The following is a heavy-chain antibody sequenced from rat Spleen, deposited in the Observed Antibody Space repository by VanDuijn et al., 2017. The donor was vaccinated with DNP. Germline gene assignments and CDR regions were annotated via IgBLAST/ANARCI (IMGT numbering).Heavy chain of an antibody. V-gene: IGHV5-25*01. CDR3: TRHRTTSPYYYAMDA. Sequence: EVQLVESGGGPVQPGRSMRLSCAASGFTFTKYGMAWVRQIPTKGLEWVASISNTGDNTYYSDSVKGRFSLSRDNAKSTLYLQMDSLRSEDTATYYCTRHRTTSPYYYAMDAWGQGASVTVSS. CDR1: GFTFTKYG. CDR2: ISNTGDNT. J-gene: IGHJ4*01. D-gene: IGHD1-10*01.